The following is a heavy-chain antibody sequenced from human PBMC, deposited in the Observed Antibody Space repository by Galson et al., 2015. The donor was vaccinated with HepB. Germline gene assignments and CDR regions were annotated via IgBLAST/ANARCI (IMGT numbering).Heavy chain of an antibody. J-gene: IGHJ6*02. CDR1: GFTFSNAW. CDR3: TTDASSAYYDGYYYGMDV. Sequence: SLRLSCAASGFTFSNAWMSWVRQAPGKGLEWVGRIKSKTDGGTTDYDAPVKARFTISRDDAKNTLYLQMNSLKTEDTAVYYCTTDASSAYYDGYYYGMDVWGQGTTVTVSS. CDR2: IKSKTDGGTT. D-gene: IGHD3-22*01. V-gene: IGHV3-15*01.